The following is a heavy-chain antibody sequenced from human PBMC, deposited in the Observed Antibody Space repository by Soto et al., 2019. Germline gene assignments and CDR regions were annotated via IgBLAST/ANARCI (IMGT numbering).Heavy chain of an antibody. D-gene: IGHD3-22*01. CDR2: INPESGDT. CDR3: ARLVITGEFDY. J-gene: IGHJ4*02. Sequence: GASVKVSCKASGGTFSSYAISWVRQAPGQGFEWMGWINPESGDTKCAQNFQGWVTMTTDTSSSTAYLGLRRLLSDDTAVYFCARLVITGEFDYWGQGTLVTVSS. V-gene: IGHV1-2*04. CDR1: GGTFSSYA.